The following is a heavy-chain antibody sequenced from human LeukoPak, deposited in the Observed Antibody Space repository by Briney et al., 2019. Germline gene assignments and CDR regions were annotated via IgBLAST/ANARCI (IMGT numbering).Heavy chain of an antibody. V-gene: IGHV3-21*01. CDR1: GFTFSSYS. Sequence: PGGSLRLSCAASGFTFSSYSMNWVRQAPGKGLEWVPSISSSSSYIYYADSVKGRFTISRDNAKNSLYLQMNSLRAEDTAVYYCAREGVQWLVANWFDPWGQGTLVTVSS. CDR2: ISSSSSYI. D-gene: IGHD6-19*01. CDR3: AREGVQWLVANWFDP. J-gene: IGHJ5*02.